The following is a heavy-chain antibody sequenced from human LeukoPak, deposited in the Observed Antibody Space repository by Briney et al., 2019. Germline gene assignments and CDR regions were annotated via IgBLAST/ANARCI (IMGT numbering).Heavy chain of an antibody. CDR2: ISGSGYST. J-gene: IGHJ6*03. CDR3: AKFGSRLRSYYYYMDV. V-gene: IGHV3-23*01. CDR1: GFTFNNYA. D-gene: IGHD3-10*01. Sequence: GGSLRLSCVASGFTFNNYAMTWVRQAPGKGLEWVSAISGSGYSTYYADSVKGRFTISRDNSKNTLYLRMNSLRAEDTAVYYCAKFGSRLRSYYYYMDVWGKGTTVTISS.